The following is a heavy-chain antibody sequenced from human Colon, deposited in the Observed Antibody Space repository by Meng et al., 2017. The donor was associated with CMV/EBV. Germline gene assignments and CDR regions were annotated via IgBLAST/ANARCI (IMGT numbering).Heavy chain of an antibody. J-gene: IGHJ4*02. Sequence: GQRVESGGGVVRPGEPLRLVCAASGIPFSSSGRHWVRQAPGKGLEWVALIRHDGSNEYYAESVRGRFTISRDNSKNTVYLQMNSLRSEDTAVYYCARDKGVRTFDTWGQGILVTVSS. D-gene: IGHD2-21*01. CDR2: IRHDGSNE. CDR1: GIPFSSSG. CDR3: ARDKGVRTFDT. V-gene: IGHV3-30*02.